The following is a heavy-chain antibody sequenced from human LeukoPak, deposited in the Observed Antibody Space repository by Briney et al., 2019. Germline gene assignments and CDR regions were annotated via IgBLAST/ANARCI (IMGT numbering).Heavy chain of an antibody. Sequence: SQTLSLTCAISGDSVSSNTVAWNWIRQSPSRGLEWLGRTYYRSKWFNDYAVSVKSRITITPDTSKNQFSLQLNSVTPEDTAVYYCARRGSLEQQLVPYFDYWGQGTLVTVSS. J-gene: IGHJ4*02. V-gene: IGHV6-1*01. CDR3: ARRGSLEQQLVPYFDY. CDR1: GDSVSSNTVA. D-gene: IGHD6-13*01. CDR2: TYYRSKWFN.